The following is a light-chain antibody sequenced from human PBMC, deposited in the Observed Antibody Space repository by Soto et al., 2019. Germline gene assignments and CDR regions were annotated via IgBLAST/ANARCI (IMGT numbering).Light chain of an antibody. CDR3: QQYNSWLWT. Sequence: ENVMTQSPATLSVSPGEGATLSCRASQSVSSKLAWYQQKPGQAPRLLIYGASTRATGIPARFSGSGSGTEFTLIISSLQSEDSAVYYCQQYNSWLWTFGQGTKVDIK. CDR2: GAS. CDR1: QSVSSK. J-gene: IGKJ1*01. V-gene: IGKV3-15*01.